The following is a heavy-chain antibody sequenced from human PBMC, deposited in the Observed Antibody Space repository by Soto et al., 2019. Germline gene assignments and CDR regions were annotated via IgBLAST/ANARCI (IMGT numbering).Heavy chain of an antibody. Sequence: GGSVKVACKASGYNFSSYGMHWVRQAAGQRLEWMGWVNAINEYTTYAQKCQDRVTITRDTSASTHYMDLSNLRSTATAIYPCARRPNCYDRAAFDIWGQGTMVTVSS. CDR1: GYNFSSYG. V-gene: IGHV1-3*01. J-gene: IGHJ3*02. D-gene: IGHD2-21*01. CDR3: ARRPNCYDRAAFDI. CDR2: VNAINEYT.